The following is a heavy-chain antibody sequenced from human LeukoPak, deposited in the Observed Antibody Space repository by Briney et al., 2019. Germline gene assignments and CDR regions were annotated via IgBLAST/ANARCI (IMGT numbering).Heavy chain of an antibody. CDR1: GFTFSNYW. CDR2: IYSGGST. J-gene: IGHJ4*02. V-gene: IGHV3-66*01. CDR3: VRGTYYYDSSGYRNFDY. Sequence: GGSLRLSCEGSGFTFSNYWMGWVRQAPGKGLEWVSVIYSGGSTYYADSVKGRFTISRDNSKNTLYLQMNSLRAEDTAVYYCVRGTYYYDSSGYRNFDYWGQGTLVTVSS. D-gene: IGHD3-22*01.